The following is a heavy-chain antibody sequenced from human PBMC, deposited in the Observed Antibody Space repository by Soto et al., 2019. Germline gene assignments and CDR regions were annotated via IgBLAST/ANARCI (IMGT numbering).Heavy chain of an antibody. CDR1: GFTFSTYG. D-gene: IGHD5-18*01. J-gene: IGHJ4*02. CDR3: ARGYNYADY. CDR2: IWYDGSNE. V-gene: IGHV3-33*01. Sequence: GGSLRLSCAASGFTFSTYGMHWVRQAPGKGLEWVAVIWYDGSNEYYADSVRGRFTISRDNSKNTLFLQMNSLTAEDTAVYYCARGYNYADYWGQGTQVTVSS.